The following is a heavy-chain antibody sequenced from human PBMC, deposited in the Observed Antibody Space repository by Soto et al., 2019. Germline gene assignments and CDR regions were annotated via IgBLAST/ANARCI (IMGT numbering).Heavy chain of an antibody. Sequence: QVQLQESGPGLVKPSETLSLTCTVSGGSISSYYWSWIRQPPGKGLEWIGYIYHSGSTNYNPSLNGRGTISVDTSKNQFSLKLSSGTAADTGGYYCAGRYGVAFDIWGQGTMVNVSS. CDR3: AGRYGVAFDI. CDR2: IYHSGST. CDR1: GGSISSYY. J-gene: IGHJ3*02. D-gene: IGHD3-10*01. V-gene: IGHV4-59*08.